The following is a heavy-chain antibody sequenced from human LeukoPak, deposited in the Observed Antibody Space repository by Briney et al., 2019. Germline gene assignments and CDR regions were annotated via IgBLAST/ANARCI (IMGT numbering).Heavy chain of an antibody. CDR3: ARDSKATFLGAAMVMEYFDL. V-gene: IGHV7-4-1*02. CDR2: INTNTGNP. J-gene: IGHJ2*01. Sequence: GASVKVSCKASGYTFTSYAMNWVRQAPGQGLEWMGWINTNTGNPTYAQGFTGRFVFSLDTSVSTAYLQISSLKAEDTAVYYCARDSKATFLGAAMVMEYFDLWGRGTLVTVSS. D-gene: IGHD5-18*01. CDR1: GYTFTSYA.